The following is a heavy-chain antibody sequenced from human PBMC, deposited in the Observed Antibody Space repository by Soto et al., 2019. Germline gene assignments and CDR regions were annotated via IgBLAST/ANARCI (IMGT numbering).Heavy chain of an antibody. J-gene: IGHJ4*02. CDR2: IIPILGIA. CDR3: AIRPGQWLVF. V-gene: IGHV1-69*02. CDR1: GGTFSSYT. Sequence: QVQLVQSGAEVKKPGSSVKVSCKASGGTFSSYTISWVRQAPGQGLEWMGRIIPILGIANYAQKFQGRVXIXXDKSTSTAYMELSSLRSEDTAVYYCAIRPGQWLVFGGQGTLVTVSS. D-gene: IGHD6-19*01.